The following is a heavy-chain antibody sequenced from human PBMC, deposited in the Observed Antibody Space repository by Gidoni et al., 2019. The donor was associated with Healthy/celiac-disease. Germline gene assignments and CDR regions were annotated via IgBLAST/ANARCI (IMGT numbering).Heavy chain of an antibody. V-gene: IGHV4-31*03. CDR2: IYYSGST. CDR1: GGSISSGGYY. Sequence: QVQLQESGPGLVKPSQTLSLTCTVSGGSISSGGYYWSWIRQHPGKGPEWIGYIYYSGSTYYNPSLKSRVTISVDTSKNQFSLKLSSVTAADTAVYYCASSGGLIAAAVHWFDPWGQGTLVTVSS. J-gene: IGHJ5*02. D-gene: IGHD6-13*01. CDR3: ASSGGLIAAAVHWFDP.